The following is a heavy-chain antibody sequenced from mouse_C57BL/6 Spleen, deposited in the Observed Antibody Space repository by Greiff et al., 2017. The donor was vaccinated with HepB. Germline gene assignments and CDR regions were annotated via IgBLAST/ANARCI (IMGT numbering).Heavy chain of an antibody. Sequence: VQLQQPGAELVKPGASVKLSCKASGYTFTSYWMHWVKQRPGRGLEWIGRIDPNSGGTKYNEKFKSKATLTVDKPSSTAYMQLSSRTSEDSAVYYCAKDTTVVANWYFDVWGTGTTVTVSS. CDR2: IDPNSGGT. CDR1: GYTFTSYW. D-gene: IGHD1-1*01. J-gene: IGHJ1*03. V-gene: IGHV1-72*01. CDR3: AKDTTVVANWYFDV.